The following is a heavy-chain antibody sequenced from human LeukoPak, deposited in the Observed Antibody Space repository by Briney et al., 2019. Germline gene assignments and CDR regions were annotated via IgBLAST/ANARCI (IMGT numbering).Heavy chain of an antibody. CDR2: INPNSGGT. CDR1: GYTFTGYY. CDR3: ARSFRDYVWGSYRYTGGYAFDI. J-gene: IGHJ3*02. D-gene: IGHD3-16*02. Sequence: GASVKVSCKASGYTFTGYYMHWVRQAPGQGLEWRGWINPNSGGTNYAQKFQGRVTMTRDTSISTAYMELSRLRSDDTAVYYCARSFRDYVWGSYRYTGGYAFDIWGQGTMVTVSS. V-gene: IGHV1-2*02.